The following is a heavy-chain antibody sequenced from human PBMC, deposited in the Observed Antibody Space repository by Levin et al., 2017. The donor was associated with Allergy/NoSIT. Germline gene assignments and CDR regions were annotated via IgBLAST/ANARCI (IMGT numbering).Heavy chain of an antibody. V-gene: IGHV3-66*01. CDR3: ASISSSWYNRRHAFDI. CDR1: GFTVSSHY. Sequence: GESLKISCAASGFTVSSHYMTWVRQAPGKGLEWVSVIYSGGNTYYADSVKGRFTISRDIPKNTLYLQVNSLRAEDTALYFCASISSSWYNRRHAFDIWGQGTMVTVSS. J-gene: IGHJ3*02. D-gene: IGHD6-13*01. CDR2: IYSGGNT.